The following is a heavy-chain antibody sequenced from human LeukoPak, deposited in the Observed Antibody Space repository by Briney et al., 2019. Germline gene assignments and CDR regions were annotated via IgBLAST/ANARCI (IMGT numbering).Heavy chain of an antibody. CDR3: ARRDFSSGWSFDD. Sequence: PSETLSLTCTVSGGSISNYHWSWIRQPAGKGMGWIGQIHTSGSTNYNPPLKRRVSMSIDTTEDQVSLTIRSVTAADTAFYYCARRDFSSGWSFDDWGQGTLVTVSS. CDR2: IHTSGST. J-gene: IGHJ4*02. CDR1: GGSISNYH. D-gene: IGHD6-19*01. V-gene: IGHV4-4*07.